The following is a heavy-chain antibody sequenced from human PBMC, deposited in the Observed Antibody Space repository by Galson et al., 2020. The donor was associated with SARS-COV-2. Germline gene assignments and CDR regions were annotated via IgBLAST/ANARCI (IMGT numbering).Heavy chain of an antibody. D-gene: IGHD2-15*01. V-gene: IGHV3-30*01. CDR1: GFSFSLHP. J-gene: IGHJ4*02. CDR3: VRDMVGEKLELDY. Sequence: GGSLRLSCAASGFSFSLHPMHWVRQAPGKGLKWVAVISYDGSQEYYADSVKGLFTISRDNSKNKVFLQMDSLRPEDTAVYYCVRDMVGEKLELDYWGQVTLVSVSS. CDR2: ISYDGSQE.